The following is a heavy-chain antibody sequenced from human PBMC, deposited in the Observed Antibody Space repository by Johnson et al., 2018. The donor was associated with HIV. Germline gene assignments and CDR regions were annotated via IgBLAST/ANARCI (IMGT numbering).Heavy chain of an antibody. CDR3: ARESYGGNSGAFDI. CDR1: GFTVSSNY. Sequence: EVQVLESGGNVVQPGRSLRLSCAASGFTVSSNYMSWVRQAPGKGLEWVSVIYSGGSTYYADSVKGRFTISRDNSKNTLYLQMNSLRAEDTAVYYCARESYGGNSGAFDIWGQGTMVTVSS. D-gene: IGHD4-23*01. J-gene: IGHJ3*02. V-gene: IGHV3-66*01. CDR2: IYSGGST.